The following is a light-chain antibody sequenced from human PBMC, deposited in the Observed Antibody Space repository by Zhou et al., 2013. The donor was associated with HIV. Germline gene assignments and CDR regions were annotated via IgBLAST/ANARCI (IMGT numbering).Light chain of an antibody. V-gene: IGKV1-5*03. J-gene: IGKJ1*01. CDR1: QNIDRW. CDR3: QQYNNEGT. CDR2: TTS. Sequence: DIQMTQSPSTLSASVGDRVTITCRASQNIDRWLAWYQQKPGKAPKLLIYTTSHLESGVPSRFSGSGSGTEFTLTINSLQPDDFATYYCQQYNNEGTFGQGTKVEIK.